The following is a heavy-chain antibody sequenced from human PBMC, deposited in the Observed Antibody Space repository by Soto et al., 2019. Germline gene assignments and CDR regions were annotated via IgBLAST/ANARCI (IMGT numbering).Heavy chain of an antibody. CDR1: GYTFTGYY. CDR2: INPNSGDT. CDR3: AKGGAIVAAGTRVYLYDAMDV. Sequence: ASVKVSCKASGYTFTGYYVHWVRQAPGQGLEWMGWINPNSGDTYLAQRFQGRVTMNRDTSIGTAYMELRGLTSDDTAEYYCAKGGAIVAAGTRVYLYDAMDVWGQGTTVTVSS. J-gene: IGHJ6*02. V-gene: IGHV1-2*02. D-gene: IGHD1-26*01.